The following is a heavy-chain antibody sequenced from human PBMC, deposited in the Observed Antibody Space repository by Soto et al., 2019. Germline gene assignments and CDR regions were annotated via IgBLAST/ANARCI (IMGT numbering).Heavy chain of an antibody. CDR3: AREGKPLFRELVGWFDP. J-gene: IGHJ5*02. CDR2: INLANGNT. CDR1: GYPFTSHA. D-gene: IGHD1-7*01. Sequence: QVQLVQSGAEVKKAGASVKISCQASGYPFTSHAIYWVRQAPGQRPEWMGWINLANGNTKYSPKFQGRVTITRDTSASTAYMELRTLTSEDTGLYSCAREGKPLFRELVGWFDPWGQGTLLTVSS. V-gene: IGHV1-3*01.